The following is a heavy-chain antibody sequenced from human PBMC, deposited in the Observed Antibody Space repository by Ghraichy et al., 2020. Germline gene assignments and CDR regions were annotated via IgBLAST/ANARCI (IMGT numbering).Heavy chain of an antibody. J-gene: IGHJ4*02. CDR2: ISGSGGST. D-gene: IGHD4-17*01. CDR3: AKDPGGGGDFGDKGYYFDY. V-gene: IGHV3-23*01. Sequence: GGSLRLSCAASGFTFSSYAMSWVRQAPGKGLEWVSAISGSGGSTYYADSVKGRFTISRDNSKNTLYLQMNSLRAEDTAVYYCAKDPGGGGDFGDKGYYFDYWGQGTLVTVSS. CDR1: GFTFSSYA.